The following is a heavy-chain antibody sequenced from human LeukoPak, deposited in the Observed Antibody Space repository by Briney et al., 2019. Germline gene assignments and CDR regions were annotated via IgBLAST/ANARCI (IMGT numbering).Heavy chain of an antibody. D-gene: IGHD3-9*01. CDR2: IYYSGRT. Sequence: PSETLSLTCTVSGGSISSSSYYWGWIRQPPGKGLEWIGSIYYSGRTYYNPSLKSRVTISVDTSKNQFSLKLSSVTAADRAVYYCSTYDILTGYFCWGQGTLVTVSS. V-gene: IGHV4-39*07. CDR3: STYDILTGYFC. J-gene: IGHJ4*02. CDR1: GGSISSSSYY.